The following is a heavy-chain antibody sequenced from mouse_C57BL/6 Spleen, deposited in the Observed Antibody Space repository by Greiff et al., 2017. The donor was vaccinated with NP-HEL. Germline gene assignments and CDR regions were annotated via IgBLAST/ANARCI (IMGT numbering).Heavy chain of an antibody. CDR1: GFIIKDDY. CDR3: TTGYGRY. Sequence: VQLKQSGAELVRPGASVKLSCTASGFIIKDDYMHWVKQRPEQGLEWIGWIDPENGDTEYASKFQGKATITADTSSNTAYLQLSSLTSEDTAVYYCTTGYGRYWGQGTTLTVSS. J-gene: IGHJ2*01. CDR2: IDPENGDT. V-gene: IGHV14-4*01. D-gene: IGHD3-1*01.